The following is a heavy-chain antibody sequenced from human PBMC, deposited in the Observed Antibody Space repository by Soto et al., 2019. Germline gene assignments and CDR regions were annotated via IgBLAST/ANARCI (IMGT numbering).Heavy chain of an antibody. V-gene: IGHV3-23*01. J-gene: IGHJ3*01. CDR2: ISDAAGSA. CDR3: ARRYGGKIGEDSEL. D-gene: IGHD4-17*01. CDR1: GFTFSSNA. Sequence: LRLSWVASGFTFSSNAMSWVRQVPGKGLEWVSTISDAAGSAYYVDSVKGRFTISRDNSKKTLYLQMNSLRAEDSAVYSCARRYGGKIGEDSELWGPGKMVTVSS.